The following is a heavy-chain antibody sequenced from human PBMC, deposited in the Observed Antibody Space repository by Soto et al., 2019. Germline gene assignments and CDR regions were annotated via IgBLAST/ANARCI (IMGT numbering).Heavy chain of an antibody. V-gene: IGHV4-59*01. Sequence: SETLSLTCTISGASITSSYLSWFLQPPEKGLEWIGYIYYSGSTTSNPSLKSRVTFSVDTSKNQFSLTLSSVTAADTAVYYCARQLGFCSSASCYPYFEPWGQGNLVTVT. CDR2: IYYSGST. CDR1: GASITSSY. D-gene: IGHD2-2*01. J-gene: IGHJ4*02. CDR3: ARQLGFCSSASCYPYFEP.